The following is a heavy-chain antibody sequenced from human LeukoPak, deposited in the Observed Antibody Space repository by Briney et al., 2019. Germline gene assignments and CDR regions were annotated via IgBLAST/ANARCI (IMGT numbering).Heavy chain of an antibody. V-gene: IGHV3-21*01. CDR2: ISTRSSDI. D-gene: IGHD4/OR15-4a*01. J-gene: IGHJ4*02. Sequence: GGSLRLSCAASGFTFSSYNMNWVRQAPGKGLEWVSSISTRSSDIYYVDSVKGRFTISRDNAKNSLYLQMNSLRAEDTAVYYCARNRDYGQTGYFDYWGQGTLVTVSS. CDR3: ARNRDYGQTGYFDY. CDR1: GFTFSSYN.